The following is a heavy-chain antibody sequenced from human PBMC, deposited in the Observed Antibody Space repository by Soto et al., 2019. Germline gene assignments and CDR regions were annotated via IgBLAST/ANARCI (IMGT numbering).Heavy chain of an antibody. CDR2: IHPGESDT. Sequence: PGESLKISCKSYGYSFTTYWIAWVRQMPGKGLEWMGSIHPGESDTRYSPSFQGQVTISADRSITTAYLQWSSLKASDTAMYYCARHEANYYNYSGMDVWGQGTTVTVSS. J-gene: IGHJ6*02. CDR3: ARHEANYYNYSGMDV. CDR1: GYSFTTYW. V-gene: IGHV5-51*01.